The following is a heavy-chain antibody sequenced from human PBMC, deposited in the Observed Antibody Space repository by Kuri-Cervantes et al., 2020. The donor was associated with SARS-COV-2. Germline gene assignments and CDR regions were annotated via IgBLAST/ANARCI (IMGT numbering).Heavy chain of an antibody. Sequence: ASVKVSCKASGYTFTGYYMHWVRQAPGQGLEWMGWINPNSGGTNYAQKFQGRVTMTRDTSISTAYMELSRLRSDDTAVYYCARGGKYQLLYRWEYYFDYWGQGTLVTVSS. CDR3: ARGGKYQLLYRWEYYFDY. CDR2: INPNSGGT. CDR1: GYTFTGYY. D-gene: IGHD2-2*02. V-gene: IGHV1-2*02. J-gene: IGHJ4*02.